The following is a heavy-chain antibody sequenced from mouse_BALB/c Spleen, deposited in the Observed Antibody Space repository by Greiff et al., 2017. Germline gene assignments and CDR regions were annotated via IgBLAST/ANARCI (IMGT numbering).Heavy chain of an antibody. CDR2: INPSTGYT. V-gene: IGHV1-7*01. Sequence: QVHVKQSGAELAKPGASVKMSCKASGYTFTSYWMHWVKQRPGQGLEWIGYINPSTGYTEYNQKFKDKATLTADKSSSTAYMQLSSLTSEDSAVYYCARAWFAYWGQGTLVTVSA. CDR1: GYTFTSYW. J-gene: IGHJ3*01. CDR3: ARAWFAY.